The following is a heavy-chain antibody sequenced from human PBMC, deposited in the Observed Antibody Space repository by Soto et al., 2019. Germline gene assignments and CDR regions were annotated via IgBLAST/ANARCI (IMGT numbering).Heavy chain of an antibody. CDR2: IIPIFGTA. CDR1: GGTFSSYA. D-gene: IGHD3-22*01. CDR3: ARTRKYYYDSSGYYLSY. Sequence: GASVKVSCKASGGTFSSYAISWVRQAPGQGLEWMGGIIPIFGTANYAQKFQGRVTITADESTSTAYMELSSLRSEDTAVYYCARTRKYYYDSSGYYLSYWGQGTMGTVSS. J-gene: IGHJ4*02. V-gene: IGHV1-69*13.